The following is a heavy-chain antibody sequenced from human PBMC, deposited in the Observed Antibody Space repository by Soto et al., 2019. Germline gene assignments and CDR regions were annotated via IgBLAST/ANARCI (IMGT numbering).Heavy chain of an antibody. D-gene: IGHD3-3*01. CDR3: ARCYDFWSGLDV. V-gene: IGHV3-33*01. J-gene: IGHJ6*02. CDR1: GFTFSNYG. CDR2: IWYDGSNK. Sequence: GGSLRLSCAASGFTFSNYGLHWVRQAPGKGLEWVAVIWYDGSNKYYADSVKGRFTISRDNSKNTLYLQMNSLRAEDTALYYCARCYDFWSGLDVWGQGTTVTV.